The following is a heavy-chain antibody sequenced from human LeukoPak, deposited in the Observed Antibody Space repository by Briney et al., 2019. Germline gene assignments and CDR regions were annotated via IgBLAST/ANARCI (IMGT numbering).Heavy chain of an antibody. Sequence: SQTLSLTCTVSGGSIDSGNDYWSWIRQPAGKGLEWIARIYTGGTTNYNPSLSSRVTISLDTSKNQFSLKLSSVTAADTAVYYCARAYRSGSYVDFFDFWGQGTLVIVSS. CDR1: GGSIDSGNDY. J-gene: IGHJ4*02. CDR2: IYTGGTT. D-gene: IGHD1-26*01. V-gene: IGHV4-61*02. CDR3: ARAYRSGSYVDFFDF.